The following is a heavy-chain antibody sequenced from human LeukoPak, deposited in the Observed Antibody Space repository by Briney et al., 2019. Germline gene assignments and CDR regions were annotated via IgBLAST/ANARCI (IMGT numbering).Heavy chain of an antibody. Sequence: ASVKVSCKVSGYTLTELSMHWVRQAPGKGLEWMGGFDPEDGETIYAQKFQGRVTMTEDTSTDTAYMELSSLRSEDTAVYYCATLTNILTGYPTGRNYWGQGTLVTVSS. J-gene: IGHJ4*02. CDR3: ATLTNILTGYPTGRNY. CDR1: GYTLTELS. CDR2: FDPEDGET. D-gene: IGHD3-9*01. V-gene: IGHV1-24*01.